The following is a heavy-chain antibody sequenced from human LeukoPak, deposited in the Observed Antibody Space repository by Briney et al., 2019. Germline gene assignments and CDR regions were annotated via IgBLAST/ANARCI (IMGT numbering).Heavy chain of an antibody. V-gene: IGHV4-34*01. J-gene: IGHJ4*02. CDR1: GGSFSGYY. CDR2: INHSGST. D-gene: IGHD2-2*01. Sequence: SETLSLTCAVYGGSFSGYYWSWIRQPPGKGLEWIGEINHSGSTNYNPSLKSRVTISVDTSKNQFSLKLSSVTAADTAVYYCARSNVVGGQGTLVTVSS. CDR3: ARSNVV.